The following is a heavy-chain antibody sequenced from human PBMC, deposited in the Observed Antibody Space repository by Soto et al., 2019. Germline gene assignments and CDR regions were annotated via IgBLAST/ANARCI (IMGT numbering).Heavy chain of an antibody. J-gene: IGHJ4*02. Sequence: SETLSLTCTVSSGSISSYYWSWIRQPPGKGLECIGYIFYSGITKYNPSLKSRVTMSVDTSKNQFSLKLSSVTAADTAVYYCARDRRGEYYDSSGYSPIFDSWGQGPRVTVSS. CDR3: ARDRRGEYYDSSGYSPIFDS. D-gene: IGHD3-22*01. CDR1: SGSISSYY. CDR2: IFYSGIT. V-gene: IGHV4-59*01.